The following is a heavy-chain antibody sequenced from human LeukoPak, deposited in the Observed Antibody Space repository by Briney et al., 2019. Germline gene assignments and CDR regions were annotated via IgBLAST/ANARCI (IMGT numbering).Heavy chain of an antibody. CDR3: ARTPLGPAGYFDY. Sequence: SETLSLTCTVSGGSISSHYWSWIRQPPGKGLEWIGHIYYSGSTNYNPSLKSRVTISVDTSKNQFSLKLSAVTAADTAVYYCARTPLGPAGYFDYWGQGTLVTVSS. J-gene: IGHJ4*02. CDR2: IYYSGST. V-gene: IGHV4-59*11. D-gene: IGHD3-16*01. CDR1: GGSISSHY.